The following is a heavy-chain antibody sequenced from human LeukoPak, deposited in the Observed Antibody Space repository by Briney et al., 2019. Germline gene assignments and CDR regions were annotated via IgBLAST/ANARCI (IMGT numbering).Heavy chain of an antibody. V-gene: IGHV3-15*01. D-gene: IGHD2-2*01. CDR2: IKSETDGGTT. CDR3: SGCSSTSCSSLYMDV. CDR1: GFTFSNAW. Sequence: GGSLRLSCGASGFTFSNAWMSWVRQAPGKGPEWVGRIKSETDGGTTDYAAPVKGRFTISRDDSKSTLYLQMNSLKTEDTAVYYCSGCSSTSCSSLYMDVWGKGTTVTVSS. J-gene: IGHJ6*03.